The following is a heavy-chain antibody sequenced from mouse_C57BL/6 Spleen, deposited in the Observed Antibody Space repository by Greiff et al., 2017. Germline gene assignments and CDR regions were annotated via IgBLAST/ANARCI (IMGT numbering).Heavy chain of an antibody. CDR3: ARYTYIHYAMDY. CDR1: GFTFTDYY. V-gene: IGHV7-3*01. J-gene: IGHJ4*01. Sequence: EVKLMESGGGLVQPGGSLSLSCAASGFTFTDYYMSWVRQPPGKALEWLGFIRNKANGYTTEYSASVKGRFTISRDYFQSILYLQMNALRADASATYYYARYTYIHYAMDYWGQGTSVTVSS. CDR2: IRNKANGYTT. D-gene: IGHD1-3*01.